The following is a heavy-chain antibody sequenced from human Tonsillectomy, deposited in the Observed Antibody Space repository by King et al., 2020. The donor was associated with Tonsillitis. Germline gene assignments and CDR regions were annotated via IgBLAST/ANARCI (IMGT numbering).Heavy chain of an antibody. J-gene: IGHJ4*02. D-gene: IGHD2-2*01. Sequence: LQLKESGPGLVKPSGTLSLTCAVSGGSISSSNWWSWVRQPPGKGLEWIGEIYHSGSTNYNPSLKSRVTISVDKSKNQFSLKLSSVTAADTAVYYCARGGENCSSTGCYEMPFDYWGQGTLVTVSS. CDR3: ARGGENCSSTGCYEMPFDY. CDR1: GGSISSSNW. V-gene: IGHV4-4*02. CDR2: IYHSGST.